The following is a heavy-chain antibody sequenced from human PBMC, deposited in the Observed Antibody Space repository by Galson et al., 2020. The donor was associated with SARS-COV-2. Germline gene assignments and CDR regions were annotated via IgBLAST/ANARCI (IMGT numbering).Heavy chain of an antibody. J-gene: IGHJ6*02. CDR1: GGSISSYY. V-gene: IGHV4-59*08. CDR3: ARRLQYYRGMDV. Sequence: LSLTCTVSGGSISSYYWNWIRQPPGKGLEWIGYVHESGSTNYSPSLKSRVTKSVDTSKNQFSLKVKSVTAADTAVYYCARRLQYYRGMDVWGQGTTVSVSS. CDR2: VHESGST.